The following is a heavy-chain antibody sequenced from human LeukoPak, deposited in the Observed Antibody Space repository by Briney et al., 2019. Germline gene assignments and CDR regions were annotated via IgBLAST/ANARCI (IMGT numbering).Heavy chain of an antibody. CDR3: AKRYDSSGSPYYFDY. CDR2: ISGSGGST. J-gene: IGHJ4*02. CDR1: GFTFNSYA. D-gene: IGHD3-22*01. Sequence: GGSLTLSCAASGFTFNSYAMRWLRQAPGKGLEWVSAISGSGGSTYYADSVKGRFTISRDNSKNTLYLQMNSLRAEDTAVYYCAKRYDSSGSPYYFDYWGQGTLVTVSS. V-gene: IGHV3-23*01.